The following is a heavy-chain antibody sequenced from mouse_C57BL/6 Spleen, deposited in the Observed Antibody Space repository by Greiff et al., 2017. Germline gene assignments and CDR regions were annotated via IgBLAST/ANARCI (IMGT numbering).Heavy chain of an antibody. CDR1: GFSLTNYG. CDR3: ARMGAEAY. J-gene: IGHJ3*01. V-gene: IGHV2-2*01. Sequence: QVQLQQSGPGLVQPSQSLSIPCTVSGFSLTNYGVHWVRQSPGKGLEWLGVIWSGGSTDYNAAFISRLSISKDNSTSQVFFKMNSLQADDTAIYYCARMGAEAYWGQGTLVTVSA. D-gene: IGHD4-1*01. CDR2: IWSGGST.